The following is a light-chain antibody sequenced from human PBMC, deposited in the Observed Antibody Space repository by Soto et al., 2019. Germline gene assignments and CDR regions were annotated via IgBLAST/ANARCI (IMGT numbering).Light chain of an antibody. CDR2: GAS. CDR3: QQYTNWPRT. V-gene: IGKV3-15*01. J-gene: IGKJ1*01. CDR1: QSVGIN. Sequence: IVMTQYPATLSVSPGLRATLSCRASQSVGINLAWYQRKSGRAPRLLIYGASPRATDLPVRFSGRGSGTAVTLTSGSLQSEDFAVYDCQQYTNWPRTFGQGTKVDIK.